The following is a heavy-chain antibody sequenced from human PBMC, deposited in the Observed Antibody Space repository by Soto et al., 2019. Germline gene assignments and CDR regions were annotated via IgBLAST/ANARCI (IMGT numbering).Heavy chain of an antibody. V-gene: IGHV5-51*01. CDR3: ARPRVGDMSYFDY. D-gene: IGHD1-26*01. J-gene: IGHJ4*02. Sequence: GESLKISCQGSGYSFSTYWIAWLRQKPGKGLEWMGMIYPGDSDIRYSPSSQGQVTISADKSASTAYLQWSSLKASDTAMYYCARPRVGDMSYFDYWGQGTLVTVPQ. CDR2: IYPGDSDI. CDR1: GYSFSTYW.